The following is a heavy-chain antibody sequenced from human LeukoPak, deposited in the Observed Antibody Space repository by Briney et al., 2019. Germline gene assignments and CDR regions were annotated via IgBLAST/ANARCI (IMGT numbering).Heavy chain of an antibody. CDR1: GFPFASYA. CDR3: AKGGYDYVEVGYFDY. Sequence: GGSLRLSCAASGFPFASYAMSWVRQTPGKGLEWVSHIIGSVASTYYADSVKGRFTISRDNTKNTLYLQMNSLRADDTAVYFCAKGGYDYVEVGYFDYWGQGTVVTVSS. CDR2: IIGSVAST. J-gene: IGHJ4*02. D-gene: IGHD5-12*01. V-gene: IGHV3-23*01.